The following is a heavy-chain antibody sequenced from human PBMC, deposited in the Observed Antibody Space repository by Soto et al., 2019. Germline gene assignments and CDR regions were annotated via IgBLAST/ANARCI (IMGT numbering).Heavy chain of an antibody. D-gene: IGHD3-16*01. Sequence: EVQLVESGGGLVQPGGSLRLSCAASGFTFSTYEMNWVRQAPGKGLEWVSYISSSGSTIYYADSVKGRFTISRDNAKNCLCPEKKTVSAGATAVFNGASSWGGGGAFDFWGQGTMVSVSS. CDR2: ISSSGSTI. CDR3: ASSWGGGGAFDF. CDR1: GFTFSTYE. J-gene: IGHJ3*01. V-gene: IGHV3-48*03.